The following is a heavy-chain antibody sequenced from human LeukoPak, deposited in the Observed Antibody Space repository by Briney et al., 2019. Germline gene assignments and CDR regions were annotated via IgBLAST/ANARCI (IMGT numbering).Heavy chain of an antibody. Sequence: PSETLSLTCTVSGGSISSYYRSWIRQPPGKGLEWIGYIYYSGSTNYNPSLKSRVTISVDTSKNQFSLKLSSVTAADTAVYYCAREGYYDILTGWAFDIWGQGTMVTVSS. V-gene: IGHV4-59*01. CDR3: AREGYYDILTGWAFDI. CDR2: IYYSGST. D-gene: IGHD3-9*01. J-gene: IGHJ3*02. CDR1: GGSISSYY.